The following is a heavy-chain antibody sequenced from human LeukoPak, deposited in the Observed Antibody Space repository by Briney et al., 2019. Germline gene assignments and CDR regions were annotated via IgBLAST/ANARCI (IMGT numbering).Heavy chain of an antibody. CDR2: LFQSETT. V-gene: IGHV4-34*12. CDR3: ARFDSFDVTGYYGGY. Sequence: SETLSLTCAVYGGSFSGYYWGWIRQPPGKGLEWIGILFQSETTYYNPSLKSRVTISLDTSKNQFSLKLSSVTAADTAVYYCARFDSFDVTGYYGGYWGQGTLVTVSS. D-gene: IGHD1-1*01. J-gene: IGHJ4*02. CDR1: GGSFSGYY.